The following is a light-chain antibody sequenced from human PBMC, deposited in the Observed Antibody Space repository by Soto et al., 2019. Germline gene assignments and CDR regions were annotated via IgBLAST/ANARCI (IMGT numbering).Light chain of an antibody. CDR1: QSVSSN. CDR2: SAS. Sequence: EIVLTQSPATLSLSPGERATLSCRASQSVSSNLAWYQQKPGQAPRLLIYSASSRATGIPDRFSGSGSGTDYTLTISRLEPEDSAVYYCQQYGYSFWTFGQGTKVDIK. V-gene: IGKV3-20*01. CDR3: QQYGYSFWT. J-gene: IGKJ1*01.